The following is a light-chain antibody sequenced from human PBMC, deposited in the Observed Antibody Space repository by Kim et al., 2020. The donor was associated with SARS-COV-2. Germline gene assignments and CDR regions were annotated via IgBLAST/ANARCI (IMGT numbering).Light chain of an antibody. CDR2: AAS. J-gene: IGKJ1*01. CDR1: QDISNY. CDR3: QKYNGAPWT. Sequence: ASVGDRVPITCRASQDISNYLAWYQHKPGKVPKLLIYAASVLQSGVPSRFSGSASGTDFTLTINSLQPEDVATYHCQKYNGAPWTFGQGTKVDIK. V-gene: IGKV1-27*01.